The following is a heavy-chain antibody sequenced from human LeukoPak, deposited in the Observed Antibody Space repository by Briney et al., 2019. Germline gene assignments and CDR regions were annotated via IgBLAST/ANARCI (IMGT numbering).Heavy chain of an antibody. CDR3: ATVPGYYDILTAYWEY. V-gene: IGHV3-53*01. CDR1: GFTVSSNY. CDR2: IYSGGST. Sequence: PGGSLRLSCAASGFTVSSNYMSWVRQAPGKGLEWVSVIYSGGSTYYADSVKGRFTISRDNSKNTLYLQMNSLRAEDTAVYYCATVPGYYDILTAYWEYWGQGTLVTVSS. D-gene: IGHD3-9*01. J-gene: IGHJ4*02.